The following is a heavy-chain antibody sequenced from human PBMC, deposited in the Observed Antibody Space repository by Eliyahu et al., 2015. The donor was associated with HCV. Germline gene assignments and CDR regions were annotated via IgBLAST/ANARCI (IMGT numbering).Heavy chain of an antibody. CDR2: ISWDAGST. J-gene: IGHJ4*02. V-gene: IGHV3-43*01. CDR1: GFTFDDYT. Sequence: VQPGGSLRLSCAASGFTFDDYTMHWVRQAPGKGLEWLSLISWDAGSTYYADSVKGRFTISRDNSKNSLYLQMNSLRTEDTALYYCAKDTGGDSSGWYYFDYWGQGTLVTVSS. D-gene: IGHD6-19*01. CDR3: AKDTGGDSSGWYYFDY.